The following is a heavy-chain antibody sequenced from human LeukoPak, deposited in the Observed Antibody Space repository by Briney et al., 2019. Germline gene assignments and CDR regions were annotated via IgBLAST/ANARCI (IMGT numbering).Heavy chain of an antibody. Sequence: ASVKVSCTASGYTFTGYYMHWVQQAPGQGLEWVGRINPNSGGTNHAQKFQGRVTMTRDTSISTAYMELSRLRSDDTAVYYCATPTLCSSTSCYDYWGQGTLVTVSS. CDR1: GYTFTGYY. CDR3: ATPTLCSSTSCYDY. D-gene: IGHD2-2*01. V-gene: IGHV1-2*06. CDR2: INPNSGGT. J-gene: IGHJ4*02.